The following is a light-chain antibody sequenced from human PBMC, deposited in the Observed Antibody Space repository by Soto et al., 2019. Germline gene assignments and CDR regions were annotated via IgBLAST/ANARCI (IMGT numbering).Light chain of an antibody. CDR3: QQYFSTPWE. CDR1: QSVLYSSDNKNY. J-gene: IGKJ1*01. CDR2: WAS. Sequence: DIVMTQSPDSLAVSLGEGATINCKSSQSVLYSSDNKNYLAWYQQKPGQPPKLLIYWASTRESGVPVRFSGSGSGTDFTLTISSLQAADVAVYYCQQYFSTPWEFGQGTKVEIK. V-gene: IGKV4-1*01.